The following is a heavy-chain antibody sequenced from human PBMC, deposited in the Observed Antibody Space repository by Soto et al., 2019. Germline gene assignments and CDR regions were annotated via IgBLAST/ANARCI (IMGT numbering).Heavy chain of an antibody. Sequence: QVQLVESGGGVVQPGRSLRLSCAASGFTFSNYGMHWVRQAPGKGLEWVAVIWNDGSNKYYADSVKGRFTISRDNSKNTLYLQMNSLRAEDTAVYYCARDYDSGGLWTNPWGQGPLVTVSS. D-gene: IGHD3-9*01. CDR2: IWNDGSNK. V-gene: IGHV3-33*01. J-gene: IGHJ5*02. CDR3: ARDYDSGGLWTNP. CDR1: GFTFSNYG.